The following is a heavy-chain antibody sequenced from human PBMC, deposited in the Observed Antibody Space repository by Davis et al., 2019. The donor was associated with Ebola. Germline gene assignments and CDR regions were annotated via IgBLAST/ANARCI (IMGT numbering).Heavy chain of an antibody. Sequence: GGSLRLSCAASGLTLSDAWMTWVRQAPGKGLEWVSLLSASGGGKYYADSVRGRFTISRDNSKNTMYLEMNSLRAEDTAVYYCARESPLEWLDWGQGTLVTVSS. J-gene: IGHJ4*02. CDR3: ARESPLEWLD. D-gene: IGHD3-3*01. V-gene: IGHV3-23*01. CDR2: LSASGGGK. CDR1: GLTLSDAW.